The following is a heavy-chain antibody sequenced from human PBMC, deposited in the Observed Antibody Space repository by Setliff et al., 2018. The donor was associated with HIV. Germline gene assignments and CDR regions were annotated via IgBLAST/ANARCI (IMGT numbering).Heavy chain of an antibody. D-gene: IGHD3-22*01. Sequence: LRLSCAASGFTFSSHAMSWVRQAPGKGLEWVSAISGYGYSTYYADSVKGRFTMSRDNSKNTLYLQMNSLRAEDTAVYYCAKTYYYDSSGYYGVDYWGQGTLVTVSS. CDR1: GFTFSSHA. CDR3: AKTYYYDSSGYYGVDY. J-gene: IGHJ4*02. V-gene: IGHV3-23*01. CDR2: ISGYGYST.